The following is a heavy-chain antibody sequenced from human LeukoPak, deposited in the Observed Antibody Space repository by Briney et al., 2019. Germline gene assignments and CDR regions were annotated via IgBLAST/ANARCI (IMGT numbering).Heavy chain of an antibody. CDR2: IYPGDSDT. CDR1: GYSFSSNW. CDR3: ARLGGLEGSHYDY. D-gene: IGHD3-10*01. Sequence: GESLKISCKGSGYSFSSNWIGWVRQMTGKGLEWMGIIYPGDSDTRYSPSFQGQVTISADKSISTAYLQWSSLKASDTAMYYCARLGGLEGSHYDYWGQGTLVTVSS. V-gene: IGHV5-51*01. J-gene: IGHJ4*02.